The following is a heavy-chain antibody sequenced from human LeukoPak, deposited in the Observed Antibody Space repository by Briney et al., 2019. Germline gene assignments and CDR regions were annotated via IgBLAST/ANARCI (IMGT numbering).Heavy chain of an antibody. Sequence: ASVKVSCKASGYTFTSYAMHWVRQAPGQRLEWMGWINAGNGNTKYSQEFQGRVTITRDTSASTAYMELSSLRSEDMAVYYCARDLNGDGSDAFDIWGQGTMVTVSS. V-gene: IGHV1-3*03. CDR2: INAGNGNT. D-gene: IGHD4-17*01. CDR1: GYTFTSYA. CDR3: ARDLNGDGSDAFDI. J-gene: IGHJ3*02.